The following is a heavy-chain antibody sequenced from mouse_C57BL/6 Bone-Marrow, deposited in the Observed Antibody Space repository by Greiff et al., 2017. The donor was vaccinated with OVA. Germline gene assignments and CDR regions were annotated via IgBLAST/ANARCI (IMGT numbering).Heavy chain of an antibody. CDR1: GYTFTSYW. D-gene: IGHD2-1*01. CDR2: IYPSDSET. J-gene: IGHJ1*03. V-gene: IGHV1-61*01. CDR3: ARRGNGNHWYFDV. Sequence: VQLQQPGAELVRPGSSVKLSCKASGYTFTSYWMDWVKQRPGQGLEWIGNIYPSDSETHYNQKFKDKATLTGNKSSSTAYMQLSSLTSEDPAVYYCARRGNGNHWYFDVWGTGTTVTVSS.